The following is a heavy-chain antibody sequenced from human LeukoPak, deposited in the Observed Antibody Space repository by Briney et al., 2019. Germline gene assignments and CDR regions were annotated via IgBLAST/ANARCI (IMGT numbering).Heavy chain of an antibody. CDR3: ARAVGIGLPAAIGY. D-gene: IGHD2-2*02. V-gene: IGHV1-18*01. Sequence: ASVKVSCKASGYTFTSYGISWVRQAPGQGLEWMGWISAYNGNTNYAQKLQGRVTMTRDTSTSTVYMGLSSLRSEDTAVYYCARAVGIGLPAAIGYWGQGTLVTVSS. CDR2: ISAYNGNT. CDR1: GYTFTSYG. J-gene: IGHJ4*02.